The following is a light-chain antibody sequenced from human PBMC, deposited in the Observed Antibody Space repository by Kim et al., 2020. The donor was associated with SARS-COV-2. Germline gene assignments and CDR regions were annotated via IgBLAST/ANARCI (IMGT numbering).Light chain of an antibody. CDR1: QSVSSY. Sequence: SPGERATLSCRASQSVSSYLAWYQQKPGQAPRLLIYDASNRATGIPARFSGSGSGTDFTLTISSLEPEDFALYYCQQRSNWPPRYTFGQGTKLEI. CDR2: DAS. CDR3: QQRSNWPPRYT. J-gene: IGKJ2*01. V-gene: IGKV3-11*01.